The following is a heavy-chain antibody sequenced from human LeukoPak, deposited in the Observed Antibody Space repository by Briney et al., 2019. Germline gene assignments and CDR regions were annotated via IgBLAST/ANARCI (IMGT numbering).Heavy chain of an antibody. CDR3: ATDGHYGDRYFFDY. V-gene: IGHV4-59*02. CDR2: IYNTGST. J-gene: IGHJ4*02. Sequence: SETLSLTCTVSGGSVTSYYWSWIRQPPGKGLEWTGYIYNTGSTNYNPSLKSRVTISLDTSKNQFSLNLRSVTAADTAVYFCATDGHYGDRYFFDYWGLGTLVTVSS. CDR1: GGSVTSYY. D-gene: IGHD4-17*01.